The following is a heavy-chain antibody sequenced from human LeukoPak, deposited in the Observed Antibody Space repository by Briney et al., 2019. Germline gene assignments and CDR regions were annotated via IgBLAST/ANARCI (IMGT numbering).Heavy chain of an antibody. V-gene: IGHV4-59*01. J-gene: IGHJ4*02. Sequence: SETLSLTCTVSGGSISSYYWNWIRQPPGKGLEWIGYIYYSGSTNYNPSLKSRVTISVDTSKNQFSLKLSSVTAADTAVYYCARTASSSGYSSSWLYYFDYWGQGTLVTVS. CDR2: IYYSGST. CDR3: ARTASSSGYSSSWLYYFDY. D-gene: IGHD6-13*01. CDR1: GGSISSYY.